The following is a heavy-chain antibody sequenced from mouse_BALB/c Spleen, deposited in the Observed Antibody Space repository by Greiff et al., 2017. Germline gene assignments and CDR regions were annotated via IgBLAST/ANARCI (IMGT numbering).Heavy chain of an antibody. CDR2: IWAGGST. J-gene: IGHJ3*01. Sequence: QVQLKESGPGLVAPSQSLSITCTVSGFSLTSYGVHWVRQPPGKGLEWLGVIWAGGSTNYNSALMSRLSISKDNSKSQVFLKMNSLQTDDTAMYYCARDQWDYYGSSKAWFAYWGQGTLVTVSA. CDR3: ARDQWDYYGSSKAWFAY. V-gene: IGHV2-9*02. D-gene: IGHD1-1*01. CDR1: GFSLTSYG.